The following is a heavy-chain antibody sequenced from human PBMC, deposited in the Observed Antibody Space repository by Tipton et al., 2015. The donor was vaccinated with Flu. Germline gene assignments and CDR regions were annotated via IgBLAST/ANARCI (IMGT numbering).Heavy chain of an antibody. CDR1: GFTFNKYG. Sequence: SLRLSCETSGFTFNKYGMHWVRQTPGQGLEWVAVIWSDGNNINYADSVKGRFTVSRDNSRNTVFLQMNSLRGEDMAVYYCARSDAVATIYKLGMDVWGQGTTV. CDR3: ARSDAVATIYKLGMDV. CDR2: IWSDGNNI. V-gene: IGHV3-33*01. D-gene: IGHD5-12*01. J-gene: IGHJ6*02.